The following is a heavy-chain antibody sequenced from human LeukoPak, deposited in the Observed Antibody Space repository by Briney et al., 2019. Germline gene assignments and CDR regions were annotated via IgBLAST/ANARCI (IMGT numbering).Heavy chain of an antibody. CDR3: ARANHYDEGYYFDL. J-gene: IGHJ4*02. CDR1: GFTFSDNY. CDR2: ISSSGGII. Sequence: PGWSLRLSCAASGFTFSDNYMNWIRQAPGKGLEWVSQISSSGGIIHYADSVKGRFTVSRDNARNSLFLQMSSLRAEDTAVHYCARANHYDEGYYFDLWGQGTLVIVSS. D-gene: IGHD3-22*01. V-gene: IGHV3-11*01.